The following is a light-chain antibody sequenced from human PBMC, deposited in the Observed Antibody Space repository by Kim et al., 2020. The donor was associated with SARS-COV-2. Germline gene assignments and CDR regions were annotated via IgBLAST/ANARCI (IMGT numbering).Light chain of an antibody. CDR3: QQYNSYSCT. CDR1: QSISSW. Sequence: DIQMTQSPSTLSASVGDRVTITCRASQSISSWLDWYQQKPGKAPKLLIYDASSLESGVPSRFSGSGSGTEFTLTISSLQPDDFATYYCQQYNSYSCTFGQGTKLEI. V-gene: IGKV1-5*01. CDR2: DAS. J-gene: IGKJ2*02.